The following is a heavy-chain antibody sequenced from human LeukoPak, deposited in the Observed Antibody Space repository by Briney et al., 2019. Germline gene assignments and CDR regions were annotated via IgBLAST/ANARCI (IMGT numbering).Heavy chain of an antibody. J-gene: IGHJ5*02. V-gene: IGHV3-21*01. CDR2: ISSRSSYI. CDR1: GFTFSDYN. Sequence: WGSLRLSCAASGFTFSDYNMNWVRQAPGKGLEWVSFISSRSSYIYYGDSVKGRFTISRDNAKNSLYLQMNSLRAEDTAVYYCARVPGRVSHWFDPWGQGTLVTVSS. D-gene: IGHD6-13*01. CDR3: ARVPGRVSHWFDP.